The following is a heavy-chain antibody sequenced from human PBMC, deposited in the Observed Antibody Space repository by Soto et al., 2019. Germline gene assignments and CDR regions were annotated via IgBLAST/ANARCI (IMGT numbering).Heavy chain of an antibody. J-gene: IGHJ3*02. Sequence: PXXTLSLPCTVSGGSISSYYWSWIRQPPGKGLEWIGYIYYSGSTNYNPSLKSRVTISVDTSKNQFSLKLSSVTAAHTAVYYCARQRVDDRYGDDAFDIWGQGTMVTVSS. CDR3: ARQRVDDRYGDDAFDI. V-gene: IGHV4-59*08. CDR1: GGSISSYY. CDR2: IYYSGST. D-gene: IGHD4-17*01.